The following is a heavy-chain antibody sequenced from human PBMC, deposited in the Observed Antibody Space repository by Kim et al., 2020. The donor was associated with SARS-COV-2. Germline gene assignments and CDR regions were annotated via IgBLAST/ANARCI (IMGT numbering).Heavy chain of an antibody. CDR3: ARHQRTYYDILTGYNWFDP. CDR2: IYYSGST. D-gene: IGHD3-9*01. Sequence: SETLSLTCTVSGGSISSYYWSWIRQPPGKGLEWIGYIYYSGSTNYNPSLKSRVTISVDTSKNQFSLKLSSVTAADTAVYYCARHQRTYYDILTGYNWFDPWGQGTLVTVSS. V-gene: IGHV4-59*08. J-gene: IGHJ5*02. CDR1: GGSISSYY.